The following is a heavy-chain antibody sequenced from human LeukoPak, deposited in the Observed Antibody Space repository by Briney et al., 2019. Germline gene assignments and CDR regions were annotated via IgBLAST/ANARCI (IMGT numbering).Heavy chain of an antibody. CDR2: ISGSGGTT. CDR3: AKDLDSGYYFSPFDY. V-gene: IGHV3-23*01. CDR1: GFTFNSNG. J-gene: IGHJ4*02. D-gene: IGHD3-22*01. Sequence: GGSLRLSCAASGFTFNSNGMAWVRQAPGKGLEWVSSISGSGGTTYYADSVKGRFTISRDHSKNTLYLQMNSLRVEDTAVYYCAKDLDSGYYFSPFDYWGQGTLVTVSS.